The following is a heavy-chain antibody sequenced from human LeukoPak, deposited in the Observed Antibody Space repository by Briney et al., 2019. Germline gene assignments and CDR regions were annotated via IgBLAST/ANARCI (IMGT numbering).Heavy chain of an antibody. V-gene: IGHV3-30*02. CDR1: GFSFSGYG. CDR2: IRYDGITK. J-gene: IGHJ4*02. Sequence: GGSLRLSCAASGFSFSGYGMHWVRQVPGKGLEWVAFIRYDGITKFYIDSVKGRFAISRDNSKNTLSLQMNSLRTEDTAVYYCAALHTGTFVDYWGQGTLVAVSS. CDR3: AALHTGTFVDY. D-gene: IGHD4-17*01.